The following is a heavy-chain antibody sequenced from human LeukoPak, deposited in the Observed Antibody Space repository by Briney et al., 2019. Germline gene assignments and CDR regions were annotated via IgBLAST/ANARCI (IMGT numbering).Heavy chain of an antibody. CDR3: AREAIAAGKNFDY. Sequence: SVKVSCKASGGTFSSYAISWVRQAPGQGLEWMGRIIPILGIANYAQKFQGRVTITADKSTSTAYMDLSSLRSEGTAVYYCAREAIAAGKNFDYWGQGTQVTVSS. CDR2: IIPILGIA. V-gene: IGHV1-69*04. CDR1: GGTFSSYA. D-gene: IGHD6-25*01. J-gene: IGHJ4*02.